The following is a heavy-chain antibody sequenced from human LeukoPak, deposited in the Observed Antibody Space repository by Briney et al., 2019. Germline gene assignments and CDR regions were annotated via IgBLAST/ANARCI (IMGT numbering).Heavy chain of an antibody. Sequence: GGSLRLSCAASGFTFSVAAMTWVRQAPGKGLEWVSGISGSGGSTYYADSVRGRFTISRDNSKNTLYLQMNSLRAEDTAVYYCAKRGGTYYFDDWGQGTLVTVSS. CDR1: GFTFSVAA. CDR2: ISGSGGST. V-gene: IGHV3-23*01. D-gene: IGHD1-7*01. J-gene: IGHJ4*02. CDR3: AKRGGTYYFDD.